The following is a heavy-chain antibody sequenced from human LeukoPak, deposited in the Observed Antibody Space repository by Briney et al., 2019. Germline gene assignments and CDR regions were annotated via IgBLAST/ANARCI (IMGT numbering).Heavy chain of an antibody. V-gene: IGHV3-23*01. CDR2: ISGSGGST. D-gene: IGHD1-1*01. CDR3: ARETGLRSAFDI. CDR1: GFTFSSYA. Sequence: GALRLSCAASGFTFSSYAMSWVRQAPGKGLEWVSAISGSGGSTYYADSVKGRFTISRDNSKNTLYLQMNSLRAEDTAVYYCARETGLRSAFDIWGQGTMVTVSS. J-gene: IGHJ3*02.